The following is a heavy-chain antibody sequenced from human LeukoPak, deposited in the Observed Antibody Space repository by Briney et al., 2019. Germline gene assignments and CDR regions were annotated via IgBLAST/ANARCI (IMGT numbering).Heavy chain of an antibody. J-gene: IGHJ4*02. Sequence: SETLSLXCTVSGGSISSYYWSWIRQPPGKGLEWIGYIYYSGSTNYNPSLKSRVTISVDTSKNQFSLKLSSVTAADTAVYYCAREDYYGSGSYVRWGQGTLVTVSS. D-gene: IGHD3-10*01. V-gene: IGHV4-59*01. CDR2: IYYSGST. CDR1: GGSISSYY. CDR3: AREDYYGSGSYVR.